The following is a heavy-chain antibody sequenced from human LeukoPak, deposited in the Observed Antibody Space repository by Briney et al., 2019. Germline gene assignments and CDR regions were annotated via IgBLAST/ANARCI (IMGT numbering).Heavy chain of an antibody. CDR3: TADVLTFGSGEMDY. V-gene: IGHV3-15*01. D-gene: IGHD3-10*01. CDR2: IKTKSGGETT. Sequence: GGSLRLSCATSGFTFNNAWMSWVRQAPGKGLEWVGRIKTKSGGETTNYAAPVKGRFTISRDDSTNTVYLQVNRLQTEDTAVYYCTADVLTFGSGEMDYWGQGTLLTVSS. CDR1: GFTFNNAW. J-gene: IGHJ4*02.